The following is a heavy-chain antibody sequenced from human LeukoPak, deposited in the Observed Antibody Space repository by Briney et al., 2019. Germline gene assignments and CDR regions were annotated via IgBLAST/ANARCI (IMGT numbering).Heavy chain of an antibody. D-gene: IGHD6-13*01. J-gene: IGHJ3*02. CDR1: GGSISSGDYY. Sequence: SQTLSLTCTVSGGSISSGDYYWSWIRQPPGKGLEWIGYIYHSGTTYYNPSLKSRVTISVDRSKNQFSLKLSSVTAADTAVYYCASRSSWYLGAFDAFDIWGQGTMVTVSS. CDR3: ASRSSWYLGAFDAFDI. V-gene: IGHV4-30-2*01. CDR2: IYHSGTT.